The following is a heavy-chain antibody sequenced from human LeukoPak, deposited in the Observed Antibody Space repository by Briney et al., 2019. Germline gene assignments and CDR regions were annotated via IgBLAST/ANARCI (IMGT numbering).Heavy chain of an antibody. CDR2: ISSSSDYI. V-gene: IGHV3-21*04. D-gene: IGHD6-13*01. J-gene: IGHJ4*02. Sequence: GGSLRLSCAASGFTFNNYIMNWVRQAPGKGLEWVSSISSSSDYIYYADSVKGRFTISRDNSKNTLYLQMNSLRAEDTAVYYCAKAKYSSSWYIHDYWGQGTLVTVSS. CDR1: GFTFNNYI. CDR3: AKAKYSSSWYIHDY.